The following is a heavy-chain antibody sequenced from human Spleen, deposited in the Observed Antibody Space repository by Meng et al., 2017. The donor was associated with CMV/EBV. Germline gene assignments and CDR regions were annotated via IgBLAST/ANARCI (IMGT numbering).Heavy chain of an antibody. J-gene: IGHJ6*02. CDR3: ARDRAYDFWSGYYNGMDV. D-gene: IGHD3-3*01. CDR2: INPNSGGT. V-gene: IGHV1-2*02. CDR1: TFTGYY. Sequence: TFTGYYMHWVRQAPGQGLEWMGWINPNSGGTNYAQKFQGRVTMTRDTSISTAYMELSRLRSDDTAVYYCARDRAYDFWSGYYNGMDVWGQGTTVTVSS.